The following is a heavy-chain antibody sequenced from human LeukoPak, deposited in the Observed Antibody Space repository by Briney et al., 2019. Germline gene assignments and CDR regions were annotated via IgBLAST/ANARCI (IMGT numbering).Heavy chain of an antibody. D-gene: IGHD4-17*01. Sequence: SVKVSCKASGGTFSSYAISWVRQAPGQELEWMGGIIPIFGTANYAQKFHGRVTITADESTSTAYMELSSLRSEDTAVYYCARSPTVTTFDYWGQGTLVTVSP. V-gene: IGHV1-69*13. CDR1: GGTFSSYA. CDR2: IIPIFGTA. J-gene: IGHJ4*02. CDR3: ARSPTVTTFDY.